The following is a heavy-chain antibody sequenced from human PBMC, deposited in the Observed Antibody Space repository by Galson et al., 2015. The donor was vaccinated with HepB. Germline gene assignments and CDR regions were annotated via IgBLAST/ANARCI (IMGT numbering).Heavy chain of an antibody. V-gene: IGHV4-39*01. CDR3: ARHQVVVIITGGNNLFAR. CDR1: GGSISRNNYY. Sequence: ETLSLTSTVSGGSISRNNYYWGWIRQPPRKGLEWIGTIYYSGSTYYNPSLKSRVTISVDTSKNQFSLKLSSVTAADTAVYYCARHQVVVIITGGNNLFARWGQGTLVTVSS. J-gene: IGHJ5*02. D-gene: IGHD2-21*01. CDR2: IYYSGST.